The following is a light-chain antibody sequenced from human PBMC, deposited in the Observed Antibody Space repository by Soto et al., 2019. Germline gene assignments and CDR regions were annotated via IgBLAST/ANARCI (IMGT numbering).Light chain of an antibody. Sequence: ELGLTHSPGTLSLCPGERATLSCRASQSVTILHLAWYQQKPGQAPRLLIYGASSRATGIPARFSGSGSGTEFTLTISSLQSEDFAVYYCQQRSNWPITFGQGTLLEI. CDR2: GAS. J-gene: IGKJ5*01. CDR1: QSVTILH. CDR3: QQRSNWPIT. V-gene: IGKV3D-20*02.